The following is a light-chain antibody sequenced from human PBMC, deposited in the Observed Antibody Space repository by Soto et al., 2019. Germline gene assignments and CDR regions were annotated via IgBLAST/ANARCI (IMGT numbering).Light chain of an antibody. J-gene: IGKJ1*01. CDR3: HQHNNWWT. CDR1: QSVSSN. V-gene: IGKV3-15*01. CDR2: GAS. Sequence: EVVMTQSPATLSVSPGERATLSCRASQSVSSNLAWYQQKPGQAPRLLIYGASTRAAGIPARFSGSGSVTDFTLTITSLQSEDFGVYYCHQHNNWWTFGQGTKVEIK.